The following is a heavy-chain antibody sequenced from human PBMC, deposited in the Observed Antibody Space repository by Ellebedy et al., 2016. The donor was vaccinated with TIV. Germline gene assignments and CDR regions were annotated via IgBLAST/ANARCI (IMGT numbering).Heavy chain of an antibody. CDR3: ARDWVYTIDQ. Sequence: GESLKISCVASGFTFSNYMMHWVRQIPGEGLVWVSRITSDGSSTIYADSVKGRFTISIDNAKNTVYLQMNNLRADDTAVYYCARDWVYTIDQWGQGTLVTVSS. CDR1: GFTFSNYM. V-gene: IGHV3-74*01. CDR2: ITSDGSST. J-gene: IGHJ4*02. D-gene: IGHD2-8*01.